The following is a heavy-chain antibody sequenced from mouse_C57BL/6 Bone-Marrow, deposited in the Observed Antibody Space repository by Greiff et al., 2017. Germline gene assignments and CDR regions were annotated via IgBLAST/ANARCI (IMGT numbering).Heavy chain of an antibody. CDR3: ARGCLGYSNYPFDY. J-gene: IGHJ2*01. D-gene: IGHD2-5*01. V-gene: IGHV1-9*01. CDR2: ILPGSGST. Sequence: QVQLQQSGAELMKPGASVKLSCKATGYTFTGYWIEWVKQRPGHGLEWIGEILPGSGSTNYNDKFKGKATFTADTSSNTAYMQLSSLTTEDSAIYYWARGCLGYSNYPFDYWGQGTTRTVSS. CDR1: GYTFTGYW.